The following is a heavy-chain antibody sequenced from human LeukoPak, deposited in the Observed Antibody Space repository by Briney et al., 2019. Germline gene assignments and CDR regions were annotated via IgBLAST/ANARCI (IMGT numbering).Heavy chain of an antibody. CDR2: IQPDGGTK. CDR1: GLTFRRYW. J-gene: IGHJ4*02. D-gene: IGHD2-15*01. CDR3: ASSCPYCSGDICAL. V-gene: IGHV3-7*01. Sequence: PGGSLRLSCAASGLTFRRYWMSWVRPTPGKGLEWVSNIQPDGGTKYYADSVKGRFTISRDNAANSLYLQMKSLRAEDAAVYYCASSCPYCSGDICALGGQGTLVTVSS.